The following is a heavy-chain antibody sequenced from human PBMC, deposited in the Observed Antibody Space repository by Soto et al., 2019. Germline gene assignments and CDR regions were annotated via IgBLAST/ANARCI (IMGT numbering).Heavy chain of an antibody. J-gene: IGHJ4*02. CDR1: GYTFTGYY. CDR2: INPNSGGT. Sequence: ASVKVSCKASGYTFTGYYMPWVRQAPVQGLEWMGWINPNSGGTNYAQKFQGRVTMTRDTSIRTAYMELSRLRSDDTAVYYCARVRRSEYYYDSSGYYHPSDYWGQGTLVNVSS. V-gene: IGHV1-2*02. CDR3: ARVRRSEYYYDSSGYYHPSDY. D-gene: IGHD3-22*01.